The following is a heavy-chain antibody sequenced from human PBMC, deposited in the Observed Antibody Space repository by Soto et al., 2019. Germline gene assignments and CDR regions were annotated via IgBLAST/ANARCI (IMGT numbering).Heavy chain of an antibody. CDR2: ISGSGGST. J-gene: IGHJ6*02. V-gene: IGHV3-23*01. CDR1: GFTFISYA. CDR3: AKDQGYDFWSGYSYGMDV. D-gene: IGHD3-3*01. Sequence: WGSLRLSCAASGFTFISYAIIFFRHSPFKWLEWVSAISGSGGSTYYADSVKGRFTISRDNSKNTLYLQMNSLRAEDTAVYYCAKDQGYDFWSGYSYGMDVWGQGTTVTVSS.